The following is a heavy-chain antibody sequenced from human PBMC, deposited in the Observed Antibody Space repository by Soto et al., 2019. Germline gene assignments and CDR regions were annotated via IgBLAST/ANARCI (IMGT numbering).Heavy chain of an antibody. CDR2: IYSGGST. Sequence: EVQLVESGGGLIQPGGSLRLSCAASGFTVSSNYMSWVRQAPGKGLEWDSVIYSGGSTYYADSVKGRFTISRDNSKNTLYLQMNSLRAEDTAVYYCASPLAVAGTSVDYWGQGTLVTVSS. J-gene: IGHJ4*02. D-gene: IGHD6-19*01. V-gene: IGHV3-53*01. CDR3: ASPLAVAGTSVDY. CDR1: GFTVSSNY.